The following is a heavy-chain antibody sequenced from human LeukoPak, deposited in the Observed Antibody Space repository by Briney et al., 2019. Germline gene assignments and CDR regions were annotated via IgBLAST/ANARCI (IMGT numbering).Heavy chain of an antibody. D-gene: IGHD1-26*01. CDR3: SRVGRTARWFDP. V-gene: IGHV1-2*02. J-gene: IGHJ5*02. Sequence: ASVTVSCKASGYTFTGYYMHWLRQAPAQGLEWMGWINPNSGGTNYVQKFQGRVTINRDTSLSQAYVELSGLRSDDTAGYYFSRVGRTARWFDPCGQGTLVTASS. CDR1: GYTFTGYY. CDR2: INPNSGGT.